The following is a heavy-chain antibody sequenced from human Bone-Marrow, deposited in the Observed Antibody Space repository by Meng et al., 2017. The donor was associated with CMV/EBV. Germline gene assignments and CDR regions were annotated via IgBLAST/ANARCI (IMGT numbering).Heavy chain of an antibody. V-gene: IGHV1-18*01. CDR2: ISPYNGNT. CDR3: ARGGWNYDF. CDR1: GYTFTTYS. J-gene: IGHJ4*02. D-gene: IGHD1-7*01. Sequence: ASVKVSCKASGYTFTTYSITWVRQAPGQGLEWMGWISPYNGNTDYAQKFQGRVNMTTDTSTSTAYMEVRSLTSDDTAIYYCARGGWNYDFWGRGTLVTVSS.